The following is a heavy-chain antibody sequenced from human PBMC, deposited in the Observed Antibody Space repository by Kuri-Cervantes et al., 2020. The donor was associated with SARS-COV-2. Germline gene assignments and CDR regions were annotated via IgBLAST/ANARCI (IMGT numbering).Heavy chain of an antibody. V-gene: IGHV3-23*01. D-gene: IGHD3-22*01. J-gene: IGHJ6*03. CDR2: ISGSGGST. CDR1: GFTFSSYA. CDR3: AKGYYYDSGDYYTPYPNMDV. Sequence: GESLKISCAASGFTFSSYAMSWVRQAPGKGLEWVSAISGSGGSTYYADSVKGRFTISRDSSKTTLYLQMNSLRAEDTAVYYCAKGYYYDSGDYYTPYPNMDVWGKGTTVTVSS.